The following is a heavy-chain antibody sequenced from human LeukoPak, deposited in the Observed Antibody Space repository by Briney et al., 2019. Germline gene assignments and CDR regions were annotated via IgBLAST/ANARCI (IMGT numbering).Heavy chain of an antibody. Sequence: GGSLRLSCVASGFAFSGYAMTWVRQAPGKGLEWVSAVSGNGAITHYADSVKGRFTISRDNSKNTIYLQMNGLRDDDTAVYYCAKDAPGDSRGFDYWGPGTLVTVSS. CDR3: AKDAPGDSRGFDY. CDR2: VSGNGAIT. J-gene: IGHJ4*02. CDR1: GFAFSGYA. D-gene: IGHD3-16*01. V-gene: IGHV3-23*01.